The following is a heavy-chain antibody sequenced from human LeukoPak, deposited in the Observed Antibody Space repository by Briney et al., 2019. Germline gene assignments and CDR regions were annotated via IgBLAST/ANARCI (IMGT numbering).Heavy chain of an antibody. CDR2: MNADSGHT. CDR1: GYTFTNYD. J-gene: IGHJ4*02. D-gene: IGHD5-24*01. V-gene: IGHV1-8*02. CDR3: ARGQDETLTIFGC. Sequence: ASVKVSCKTSGYTFTNYDINWVRQATGQGLEWVGRMNADSGHTAYGQTFQGRVIMTWNTSISTAYMEVSSLRSEDTAVYFCARGQDETLTIFGCWGQGTRVTVSS.